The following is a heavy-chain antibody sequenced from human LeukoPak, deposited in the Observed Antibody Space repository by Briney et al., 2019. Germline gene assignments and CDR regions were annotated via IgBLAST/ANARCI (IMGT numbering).Heavy chain of an antibody. Sequence: GGSLRLSCAASGFTFSSYAMSWVRQAPGKGLEWVSAISGSGGSTYYADSVKGRFTISRDNAKNSLYLQMNSLRAEDTAFYYCVRHDFWSGFKGGDYWGQGTLVTVSS. D-gene: IGHD3-3*01. CDR3: VRHDFWSGFKGGDY. CDR1: GFTFSSYA. CDR2: ISGSGGST. J-gene: IGHJ4*02. V-gene: IGHV3-23*01.